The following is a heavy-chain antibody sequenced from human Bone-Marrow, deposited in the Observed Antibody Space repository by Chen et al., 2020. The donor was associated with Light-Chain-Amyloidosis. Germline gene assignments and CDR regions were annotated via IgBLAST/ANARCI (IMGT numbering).Heavy chain of an antibody. CDR3: ARGNWNDLAFDV. CDR2: VYQSGST. V-gene: IGHV4-30-2*01. D-gene: IGHD1-1*01. J-gene: IGHJ3*01. Sequence: QLQLQESGSGLVTSSQTLSLTCAVSGGSITSGSFSWNWIRRPLGKGLEWIGYVYQSGSTHYNPSRNCRVTISVDRSENHFSLTLRSLTAADSAVYYCARGNWNDLAFDVWGQGTLVTVSS. CDR1: GGSITSGSFS.